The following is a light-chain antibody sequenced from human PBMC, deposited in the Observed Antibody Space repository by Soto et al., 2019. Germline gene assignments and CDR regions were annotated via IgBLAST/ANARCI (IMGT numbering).Light chain of an antibody. V-gene: IGLV3-25*03. CDR2: KDS. Sequence: SYELTQPPSVSVSPGQTARITCSGDALPKQYAYWYQQKPGQAPVLVIYKDSERPSGIPERFSGSSSGTTVTLTISGVQAEDEAEYCCQSADSSGTYVVFGGGTKLTVL. CDR3: QSADSSGTYVV. J-gene: IGLJ2*01. CDR1: ALPKQY.